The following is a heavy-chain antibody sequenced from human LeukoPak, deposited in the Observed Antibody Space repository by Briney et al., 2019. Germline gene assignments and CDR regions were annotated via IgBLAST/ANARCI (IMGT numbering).Heavy chain of an antibody. CDR1: GFTFTNYA. CDR2: ISGSGDSA. CDR3: AKLRSVVVIAALNY. V-gene: IGHV3-23*01. J-gene: IGHJ4*02. Sequence: GGSLRLSCAAPGFTFTNYAMSWVRQAPGKGLEWVSTISGSGDSAYYADSVKGRFTISRDNSKNTLYLQMNSLRADDTAVYYCAKLRSVVVIAALNYWGQGILVTVSS. D-gene: IGHD2-21*01.